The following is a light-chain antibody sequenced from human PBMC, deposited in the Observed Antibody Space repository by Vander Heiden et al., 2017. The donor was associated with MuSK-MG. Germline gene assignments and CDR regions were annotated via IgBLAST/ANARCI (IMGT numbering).Light chain of an antibody. CDR1: SSNIGAGYD. Sequence: SVLTQPPSVSGAPGQRVPISCPGSSSNIGAGYDVHWYQQLPGTAPKLLIYGNSKRPSGVPDRFSGAKSGTSASLAITGLQAEEEADYYCQSYDSSLSGSVFGGGTKLTVL. V-gene: IGLV1-40*01. CDR3: QSYDSSLSGSV. CDR2: GNS. J-gene: IGLJ2*01.